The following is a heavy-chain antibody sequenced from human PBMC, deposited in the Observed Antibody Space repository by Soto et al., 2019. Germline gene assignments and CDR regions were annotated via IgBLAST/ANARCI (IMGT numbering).Heavy chain of an antibody. Sequence: QEQLVQSGAEVKKSGSSVKVSCKDTGGLFSSYAVSWVRQAPGQGLEWMGGIIPVFDTVYYAQKFQGRVTLTAAESTNTAYTELSSLRSEDTAMYYCAGGGSGYVWFNEFWGQGTLVTVAS. CDR2: IIPVFDTV. CDR3: AGGGSGYVWFNEF. D-gene: IGHD3-22*01. CDR1: GGLFSSYA. V-gene: IGHV1-69*01. J-gene: IGHJ4*02.